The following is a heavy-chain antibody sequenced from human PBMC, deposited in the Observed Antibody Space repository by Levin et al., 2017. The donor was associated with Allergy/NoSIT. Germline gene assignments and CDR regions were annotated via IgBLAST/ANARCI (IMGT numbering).Heavy chain of an antibody. V-gene: IGHV3-74*01. Sequence: GESLKISCAASGFTFSRSWMHWVRQAPGKGPVWVSRIKGDATVRNYGGTVKGRFTISRDNAKNTLYLQMNSLGVDDTAIYYCARGHCDDGNCYAAAFDIWGRGTMVTVSS. CDR2: IKGDATVR. J-gene: IGHJ3*02. D-gene: IGHD3-22*01. CDR3: ARGHCDDGNCYAAAFDI. CDR1: GFTFSRSW.